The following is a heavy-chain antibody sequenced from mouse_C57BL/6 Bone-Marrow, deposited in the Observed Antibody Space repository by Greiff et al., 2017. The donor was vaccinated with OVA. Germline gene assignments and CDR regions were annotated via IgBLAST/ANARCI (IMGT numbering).Heavy chain of an antibody. Sequence: EVMLVESGGGLVKPGGSLKLSCAASGFTFSSYAMSWVRQTPEKRLEWVATISDGGSYTYYPDNVKGRFTISRDNAKNNLYLQMSHLKSEDTAMYYCARDLVYPFAYWGQGTLVTVSA. CDR2: ISDGGSYT. J-gene: IGHJ3*01. V-gene: IGHV5-4*01. CDR1: GFTFSSYA. CDR3: ARDLVYPFAY.